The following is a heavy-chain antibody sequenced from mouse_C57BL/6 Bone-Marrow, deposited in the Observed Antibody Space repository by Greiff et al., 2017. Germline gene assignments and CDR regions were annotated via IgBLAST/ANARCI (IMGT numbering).Heavy chain of an antibody. V-gene: IGHV14-4*01. CDR1: GFNIKDDY. D-gene: IGHD3-2*02. CDR2: IDPENGYT. Sequence: VQLKESGAELVGPGASVKLSCTASGFNIKDDYMHWVKQRPEQGLEWMGWIDPENGYTEYASKVQGKATITADKTSNPTYLQLSSLTSEDTAVYDCNTFRQLRLGFAYWGQGTLVTVSA. J-gene: IGHJ3*01. CDR3: NTFRQLRLGFAY.